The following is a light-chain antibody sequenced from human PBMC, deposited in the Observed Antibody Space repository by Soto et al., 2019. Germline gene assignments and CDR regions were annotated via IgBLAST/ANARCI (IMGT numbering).Light chain of an antibody. CDR2: DVS. J-gene: IGLJ1*01. Sequence: QSVLTQPASVSGSPGQSITISCTGTSSDVGAYTFVSWYQQHPDKVPKLMIFDVSRRPSGVSDRFSGSKSGNTASLTISVLQPEDEADYYFSSYTSSSTHVFGSGTKLTVL. CDR1: SSDVGAYTF. V-gene: IGLV2-14*03. CDR3: SSYTSSSTHV.